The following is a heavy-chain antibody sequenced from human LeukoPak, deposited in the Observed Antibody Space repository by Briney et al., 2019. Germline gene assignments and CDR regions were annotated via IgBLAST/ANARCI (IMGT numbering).Heavy chain of an antibody. CDR3: ARHYSLPSGSQGCFDY. J-gene: IGHJ4*02. CDR1: GGTFTNYA. D-gene: IGHD1-26*01. Sequence: SVKVSCKASGGTFTNYAINWVRQAPGQGLEWMGRIIPILDVTNYAQKFQGRVTITADQSTSTAYMELSSLRSEDTAVYYCARHYSLPSGSQGCFDYWGQGTLVTVSS. V-gene: IGHV1-69*04. CDR2: IIPILDVT.